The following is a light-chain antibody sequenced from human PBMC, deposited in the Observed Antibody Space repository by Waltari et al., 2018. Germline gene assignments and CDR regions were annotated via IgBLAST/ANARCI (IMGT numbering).Light chain of an antibody. CDR1: AFPRQY. J-gene: IGLJ2*01. CDR3: QSADGSGTYVV. Sequence: SYELTQPPSVSVSPGQTARTTCSGDAFPRQYAYWYQQRPGQAPMLMIYQDTQRPSEIPERFSGSSSGTTVTLTISEVQAEDEADYYCQSADGSGTYVVFGGGTKLTVL. V-gene: IGLV3-25*03. CDR2: QDT.